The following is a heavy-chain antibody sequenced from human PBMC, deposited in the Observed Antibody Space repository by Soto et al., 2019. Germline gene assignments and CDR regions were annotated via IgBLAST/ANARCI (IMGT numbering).Heavy chain of an antibody. CDR2: ISFSGAT. CDR1: GGSLSSNF. CDR3: ARVLVGADAFDI. V-gene: IGHV4-59*01. Sequence: QVQLQESGPGLVTPSETLSLTCTVSGGSLSSNFWSWIRQPPGKGLEWMAYISFSGATGYNPSHKRRLTISLDTSKNQFSLKLTSVTAADTAVYYCARVLVGADAFDIWGQGTLVTVSS. D-gene: IGHD6-6*01. J-gene: IGHJ3*02.